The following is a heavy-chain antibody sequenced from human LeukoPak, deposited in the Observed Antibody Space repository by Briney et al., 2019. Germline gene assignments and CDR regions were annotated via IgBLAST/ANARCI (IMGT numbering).Heavy chain of an antibody. D-gene: IGHD1-7*01. CDR1: GGSISTYY. J-gene: IGHJ5*02. CDR3: ARGLMGTTGEQNWFDP. CDR2: IYASGSA. Sequence: SETLSLTCTVSGGSISTYYWSWIRQPAGKGLEXXXXIYASGSANYNPSLKSRVTISLDRSKNQFSLNLTSTTAADTAVYYCARGLMGTTGEQNWFDPWGQGTLVTVSS. V-gene: IGHV4-4*07.